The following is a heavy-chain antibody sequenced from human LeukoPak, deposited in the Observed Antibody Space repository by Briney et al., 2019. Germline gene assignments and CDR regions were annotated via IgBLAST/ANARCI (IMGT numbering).Heavy chain of an antibody. CDR2: IRSKTYGGTT. V-gene: IGHV3-49*03. J-gene: IGHJ4*02. D-gene: IGHD6-19*01. Sequence: GGSLRLSCKASGFTFGDYVMSWFRQAPGKGLERVGFIRSKTYGGTTEYAASVKGRFTISRDDSKSIAYLQMNSLKTEDTAVYYCTRERGGSSGWYGGYYFDYWGQGTLVTVSS. CDR1: GFTFGDYV. CDR3: TRERGGSSGWYGGYYFDY.